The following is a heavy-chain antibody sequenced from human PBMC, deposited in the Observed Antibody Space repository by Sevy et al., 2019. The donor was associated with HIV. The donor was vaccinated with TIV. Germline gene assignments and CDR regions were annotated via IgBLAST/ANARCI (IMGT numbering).Heavy chain of an antibody. CDR2: INQNGSEI. J-gene: IGHJ6*02. V-gene: IGHV3-7*01. CDR1: GLTFSNYW. CDR3: AINSDYGMDA. Sequence: GGSLRLSCVVSGLTFSNYWMSWVRQAPGKGLEWVANINQNGSEIYSVDSVKGRFTFSRDNAKNSVYLQMNSLRAEDTAVYYCAINSDYGMDAWGQVTTVTVSS. D-gene: IGHD4-4*01.